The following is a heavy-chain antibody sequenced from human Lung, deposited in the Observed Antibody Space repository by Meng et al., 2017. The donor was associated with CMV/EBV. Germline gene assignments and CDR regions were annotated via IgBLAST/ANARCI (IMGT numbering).Heavy chain of an antibody. V-gene: IGHV3-9*01. Sequence: SCAASGFTFDDYAMHWVRQDPGKGLEWVSGISWNSGSIGYADSVKGRFTISRDNAKNSLYLQMNSLRAEDTALYYCAKDIDPDSSGYLDYWGQGKXV. CDR1: GFTFDDYA. D-gene: IGHD3-22*01. J-gene: IGHJ4*02. CDR3: AKDIDPDSSGYLDY. CDR2: ISWNSGSI.